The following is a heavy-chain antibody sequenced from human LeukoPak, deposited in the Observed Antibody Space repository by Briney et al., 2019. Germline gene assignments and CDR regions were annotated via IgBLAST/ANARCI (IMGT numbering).Heavy chain of an antibody. CDR2: IYWNNDK. Sequence: SGPTLVKPTQTLTLTCTFSGFSLSTIGVAVGWIRQPPGKTLEWLALIYWNNDKRYTPSLESRLTISMDTFKNQMVLTMTNMDPIDTGTYYCAYRNDSDDCWGQGTLVTVSS. V-gene: IGHV2-5*01. CDR1: GFSLSTIGVA. CDR3: AYRNDSDDC. D-gene: IGHD3-16*01. J-gene: IGHJ4*02.